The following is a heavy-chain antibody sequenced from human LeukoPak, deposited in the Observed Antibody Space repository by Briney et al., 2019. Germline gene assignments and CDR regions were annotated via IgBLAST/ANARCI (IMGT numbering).Heavy chain of an antibody. J-gene: IGHJ4*02. V-gene: IGHV4-59*01. Sequence: SEALSLTCTVSGGSLSSYFWSWIRQPPGKGLEWIGYIYYSGSTNYTPSLKSRGTISEDTSKNQFSLKLTSVTGADRAVYYCARVGSGGTSYYFDYWGQGTLVTVSS. CDR2: IYYSGST. D-gene: IGHD1-26*01. CDR1: GGSLSSYF. CDR3: ARVGSGGTSYYFDY.